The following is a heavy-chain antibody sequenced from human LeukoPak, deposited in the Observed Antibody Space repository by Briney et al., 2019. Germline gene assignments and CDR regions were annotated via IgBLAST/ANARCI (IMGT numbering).Heavy chain of an antibody. V-gene: IGHV3-21*01. D-gene: IGHD1-26*01. CDR3: ARGGSSIVGRPLYYFDY. CDR1: GFTFSSYS. Sequence: GGSLRLFCGASGFTFSSYSMNWVRQAPGKGLEWVSSIRNSSSYIFYADSVKGRFTISRDNDKNSLYLQMSSLRAEDTAVYYCARGGSSIVGRPLYYFDYWGQGTLVTVSS. CDR2: IRNSSSYI. J-gene: IGHJ4*01.